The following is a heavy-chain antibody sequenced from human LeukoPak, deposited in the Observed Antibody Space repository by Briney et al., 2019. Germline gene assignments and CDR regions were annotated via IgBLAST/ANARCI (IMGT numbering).Heavy chain of an antibody. V-gene: IGHV3-21*01. J-gene: IGHJ4*02. CDR3: ARNRGDPSYFDY. CDR1: GFTFSSYV. D-gene: IGHD4-17*01. CDR2: ISTSSSYI. Sequence: PGGSLRLSCAASGFTFSSYVMNWVRQAPGKGLELVSSISTSSSYIYYADSVKGRFTISRNNPKNSLYLQMNSLRAEDTAVYYCARNRGDPSYFDYWGQGTLVTVSS.